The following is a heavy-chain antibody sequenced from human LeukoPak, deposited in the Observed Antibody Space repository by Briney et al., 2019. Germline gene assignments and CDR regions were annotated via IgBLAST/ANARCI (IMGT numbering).Heavy chain of an antibody. CDR3: ARKITMVRGVIIKRVYNWFDP. CDR1: GGTFSSYA. J-gene: IGHJ5*02. Sequence: SVKVSCKASGGTFSSYAISWVRQAPGQGLEWMGGIIPIFGTANYAQKFQGRVTITADKSTSTAYMELSSLRSEDTAVYYCARKITMVRGVIIKRVYNWFDPWGQGTLVTVSS. V-gene: IGHV1-69*06. CDR2: IIPIFGTA. D-gene: IGHD3-10*01.